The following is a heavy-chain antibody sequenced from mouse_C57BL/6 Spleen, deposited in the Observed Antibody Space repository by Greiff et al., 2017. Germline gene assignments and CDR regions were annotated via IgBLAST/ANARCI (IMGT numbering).Heavy chain of an antibody. D-gene: IGHD4-1*02. V-gene: IGHV10-1*01. Sequence: EVQLVESGGGLVQPKGSLKLSCAASGFSFNTYAMNWVRQAPGKGLEWVARIRSKSNNYATYYADSVKDRFTISSDNSESMLYLQMNNLKTEDTAMYYCVRHESQLGVFDYWGQGTTLTVSS. CDR3: VRHESQLGVFDY. J-gene: IGHJ2*01. CDR2: IRSKSNNYAT. CDR1: GFSFNTYA.